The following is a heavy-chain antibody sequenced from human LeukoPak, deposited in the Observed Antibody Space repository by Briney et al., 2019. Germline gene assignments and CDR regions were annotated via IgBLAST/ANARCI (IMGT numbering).Heavy chain of an antibody. J-gene: IGHJ4*02. V-gene: IGHV3-23*01. CDR3: VREDTPATANY. D-gene: IGHD2-21*02. CDR1: GFNFANHA. CDR2: ISGGGDIT. Sequence: PGGSLRLSCEASGFNFANHAMSWVRQTPGKGLEWVSAISGGGDITYYADSVRGRFTISRDNSKDTLFLQMHSLRPGDTAVYYCVREDTPATANYWGQGTLVTISS.